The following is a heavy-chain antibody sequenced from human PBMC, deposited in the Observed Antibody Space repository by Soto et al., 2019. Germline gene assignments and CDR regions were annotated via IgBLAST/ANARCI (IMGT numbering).Heavy chain of an antibody. V-gene: IGHV5-51*01. CDR3: ARRNYDGSGYYDAFDV. CDR2: IYPGDSST. J-gene: IGHJ3*01. CDR1: GCRFTTYW. D-gene: IGHD3-22*01. Sequence: GESLKISCQGFGCRFTTYWIGWVRQMPGKGLEWMGVIYPGDSSTRYSPSLEGQVSISADKSITTAYLQWSSLKASDTAIYYCARRNYDGSGYYDAFDVWGQGTVVTVSS.